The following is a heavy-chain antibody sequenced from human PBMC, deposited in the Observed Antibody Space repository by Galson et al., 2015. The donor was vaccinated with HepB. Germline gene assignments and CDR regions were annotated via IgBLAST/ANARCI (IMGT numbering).Heavy chain of an antibody. CDR1: GFTFSTYA. Sequence: SLRLSCAASGFTFSTYAMHWVRQAPGKGLEWVAVISYGGSNKYYADAVKGRFTISRDNSKNTLYLQMNSLRAEDTAVYYCARDRFVELGPRFSVIGYWGQRTLLTVPS. CDR2: ISYGGSNK. CDR3: ARDRFVELGPRFSVIGY. D-gene: IGHD3-16*01. V-gene: IGHV3-30-3*01. J-gene: IGHJ4*02.